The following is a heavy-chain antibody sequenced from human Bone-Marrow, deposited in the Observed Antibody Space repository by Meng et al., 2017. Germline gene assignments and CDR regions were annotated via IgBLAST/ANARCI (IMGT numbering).Heavy chain of an antibody. V-gene: IGHV4-4*02. D-gene: IGHD2-15*01. CDR3: ARGGWFPNVYFDY. Sequence: QVQLQESGPGLVKPSGTLSLTCAVPGGSISSSNWWSWVRQPPGKGLEWIGYIYYNGNSYDNPSLSSRLTISVDTSKNQFSLKLSSVTAADTAVYFCARGGWFPNVYFDYWGQGTLVTVSS. CDR1: GGSISSSNW. CDR2: IYYNGNS. J-gene: IGHJ4*02.